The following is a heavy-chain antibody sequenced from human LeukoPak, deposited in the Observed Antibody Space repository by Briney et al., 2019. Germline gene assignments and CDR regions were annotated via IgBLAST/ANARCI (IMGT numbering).Heavy chain of an antibody. Sequence: GGSLRLSCAASGFTFSSYAMSWVRQAPGKGLEWVSAISGSGGSTYYADSVKGRFTISRDYSKSTLYLQMNSLRAEDTAVYYCAKDFDGYPAGYFDYWGQGTLVTVSS. CDR2: ISGSGGST. D-gene: IGHD5-24*01. CDR1: GFTFSSYA. CDR3: AKDFDGYPAGYFDY. J-gene: IGHJ4*02. V-gene: IGHV3-23*01.